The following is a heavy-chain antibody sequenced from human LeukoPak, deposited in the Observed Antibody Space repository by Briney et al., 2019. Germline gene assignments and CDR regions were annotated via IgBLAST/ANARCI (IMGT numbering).Heavy chain of an antibody. Sequence: PSETLSLTCTVSGGSISSYYWSWIRLPPGERLEWIGYIYYSRSTNYNPSLKSRVTMAVDTSKKQFSLKLSSVTAADTAVYYCARDSRRGYSYGYWFDPWGQGTLVTVSS. CDR2: IYYSRST. CDR1: GGSISSYY. V-gene: IGHV4-59*01. D-gene: IGHD5-18*01. J-gene: IGHJ5*02. CDR3: ARDSRRGYSYGYWFDP.